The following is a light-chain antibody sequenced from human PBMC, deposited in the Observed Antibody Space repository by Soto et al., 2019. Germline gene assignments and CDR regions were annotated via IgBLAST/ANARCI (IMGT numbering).Light chain of an antibody. J-gene: IGKJ1*01. Sequence: DIQMTQSPSSLSTSVGDRVTITCRASQSISSYLNWYQQKPGKAPKLLIYAASSLQSGVPSRFSGSGSGTDFTLTISSLQPDDFATYYCQQSYSTLTWTFGQGTKVDIK. V-gene: IGKV1-39*01. CDR1: QSISSY. CDR2: AAS. CDR3: QQSYSTLTWT.